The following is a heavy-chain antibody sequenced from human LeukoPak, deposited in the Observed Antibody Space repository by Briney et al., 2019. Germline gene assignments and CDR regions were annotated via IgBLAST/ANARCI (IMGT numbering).Heavy chain of an antibody. CDR1: GFTFSSYA. CDR2: IWYDGSNK. J-gene: IGHJ4*02. Sequence: GGSLRLSCAASGFTFSSYAMSWVRQAPGKGLEWVAVIWYDGSNKYYADSVKGRFTISRDNSKNTLYLQMNSLRAEDTAVYYCARVGYCSSTSCFDYWGQGTLVTVSS. CDR3: ARVGYCSSTSCFDY. V-gene: IGHV3-33*08. D-gene: IGHD2-2*01.